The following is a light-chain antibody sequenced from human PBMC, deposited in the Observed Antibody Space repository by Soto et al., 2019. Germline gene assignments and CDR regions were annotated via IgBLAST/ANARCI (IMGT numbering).Light chain of an antibody. J-gene: IGKJ4*01. V-gene: IGKV3-15*01. CDR2: VAS. Sequence: EIVMTQSPATLSVSPGERATLSCRASQSVTSTLAWYQQKPGQAPRLLIYVASTRATGIPARFSGSGSETEFTLTISSLQPEDFAVYYCQQYQSWPLTFGGGSKVEI. CDR1: QSVTST. CDR3: QQYQSWPLT.